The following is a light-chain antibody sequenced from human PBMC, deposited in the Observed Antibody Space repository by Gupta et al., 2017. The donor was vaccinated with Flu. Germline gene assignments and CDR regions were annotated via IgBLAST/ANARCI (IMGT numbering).Light chain of an antibody. V-gene: IGLV1-40*01. CDR2: GSN. Sequence: QSVLTQPPSASGAPGQRVTISCTGSSSNIVARYDVHWHQQLPGKAPKLLLYGSNNRPSGVTDRFSGSTSGTSASLAITGLQAEDEADYYCNSYASSLSNCVFGGGTKLTVL. CDR1: SSNIVARYD. CDR3: NSYASSLSNCV. J-gene: IGLJ3*02.